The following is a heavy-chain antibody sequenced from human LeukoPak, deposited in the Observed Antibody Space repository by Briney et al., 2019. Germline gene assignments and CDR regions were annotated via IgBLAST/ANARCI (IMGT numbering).Heavy chain of an antibody. CDR3: ARDISGGGLDY. Sequence: GGSLRLSCAASGFTFSSYSMNGVRQAPGKGLEWVAMISYDVNIKYYGDSVKGRFAVSRDNSKNTLSLQMNSLRPEDTGLYYCARDISGGGLDYWGQGTLVTVST. CDR2: ISYDVNIK. J-gene: IGHJ4*02. V-gene: IGHV3-30*03. CDR1: GFTFSSYS. D-gene: IGHD3-16*01.